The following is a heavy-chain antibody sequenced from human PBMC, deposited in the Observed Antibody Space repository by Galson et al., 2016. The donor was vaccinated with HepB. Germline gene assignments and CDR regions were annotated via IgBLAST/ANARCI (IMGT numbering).Heavy chain of an antibody. J-gene: IGHJ4*02. CDR2: IYYSGNA. D-gene: IGHD2-15*01. Sequence: TLSLTCTVSGGSISSGGYYWNWIRQHPGKGLEWIGYIYYSGNAYYNLSLKSRVTISVDTSKNHFSLKLSSVTAADTAVYYCARVAQSQVAATLFYFDYWGQGTLVTVSS. CDR3: ARVAQSQVAATLFYFDY. V-gene: IGHV4-31*03. CDR1: GGSISSGGYY.